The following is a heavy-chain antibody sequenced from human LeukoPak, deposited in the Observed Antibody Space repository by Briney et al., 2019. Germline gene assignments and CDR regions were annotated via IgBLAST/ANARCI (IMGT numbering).Heavy chain of an antibody. CDR3: ARDPPEVKQQPDDAFDI. D-gene: IGHD6-13*01. V-gene: IGHV1-69*06. CDR1: GGTFSSYA. J-gene: IGHJ3*02. Sequence: SVKVPCKASGGTFSSYAISWVRQAPGQGLEWMGGIIPIFGTANYAQKFQGRVTITADKSTSTAYMELSSLRSEDTAVYYCARDPPEVKQQPDDAFDIWGQGTMVTVSS. CDR2: IIPIFGTA.